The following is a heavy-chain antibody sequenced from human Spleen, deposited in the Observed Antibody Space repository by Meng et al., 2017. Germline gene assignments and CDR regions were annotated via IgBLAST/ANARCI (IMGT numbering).Heavy chain of an antibody. CDR3: ASQVFSGLNWFGP. CDR2: IYHSGST. Sequence: QWRRQWSGPGRVKPSGTLPLTCAVSGGSISSNNWWSWVRQPPGKGLEWIGEIYHSGSTNYNPSLKSRVTMSVDKSKNQFSLKLSSVTAADTAVYYCASQVFSGLNWFGPWGQGTLVTVSS. V-gene: IGHV4-4*02. J-gene: IGHJ5*02. D-gene: IGHD3-10*01. CDR1: GGSISSNNW.